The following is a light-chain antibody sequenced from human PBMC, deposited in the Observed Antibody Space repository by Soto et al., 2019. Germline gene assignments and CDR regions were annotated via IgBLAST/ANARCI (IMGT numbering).Light chain of an antibody. V-gene: IGKV3D-15*01. CDR2: GAS. CDR1: QSISST. Sequence: EIVLTQSPDTLSLSPGERATLSCRASQSISSTQLVWYQQRPGQAPSLLIFGASSRATGIPDRFSGSGSGTEFTLTISSLQSEDFAIYYCQQHHNWPAWTFGQGTKVDIK. J-gene: IGKJ1*01. CDR3: QQHHNWPAWT.